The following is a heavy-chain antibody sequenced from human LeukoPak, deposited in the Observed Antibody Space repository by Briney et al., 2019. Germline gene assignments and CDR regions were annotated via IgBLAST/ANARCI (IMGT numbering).Heavy chain of an antibody. CDR2: IIPIFGTA. V-gene: IGHV1-69*13. D-gene: IGHD6-13*01. Sequence: ASVKVSCKASGGTFSSYAISWVRQAPGQGLEWMGGIIPIFGTANYAQKFQGRVTITADESTSTAYMELSSLRSEDTAVYYCARANRIAAAGSFDYWGQGTLVTVSS. CDR1: GGTFSSYA. J-gene: IGHJ4*02. CDR3: ARANRIAAAGSFDY.